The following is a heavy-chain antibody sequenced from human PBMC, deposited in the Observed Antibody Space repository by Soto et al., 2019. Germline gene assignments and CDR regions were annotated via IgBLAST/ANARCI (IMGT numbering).Heavy chain of an antibody. CDR2: INPNNGGT. CDR1: GYNFNGYY. V-gene: IGHV1-2*04. CDR3: AREADSNGLYYFDQ. Sequence: ASVKVSCKASGYNFNGYYMHWVRQAPGQGLEWMGWINPNNGGTGYAQKFQGWVTMTRDTSISTVFLELSRLTSDDAAVYYSAREADSNGLYYFDQWGQGTVVTVSS. J-gene: IGHJ4*02. D-gene: IGHD3-22*01.